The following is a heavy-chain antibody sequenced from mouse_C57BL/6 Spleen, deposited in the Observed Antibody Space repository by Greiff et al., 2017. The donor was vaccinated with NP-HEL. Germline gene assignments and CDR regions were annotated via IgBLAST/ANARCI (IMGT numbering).Heavy chain of an antibody. CDR3: ARDYGSSYRTWFAY. J-gene: IGHJ3*01. CDR1: GYSITSGYY. D-gene: IGHD1-1*01. V-gene: IGHV3-6*01. CDR2: IRYDGSN. Sequence: EVQLQESGPGLVKPSQSLSLTCSVTGYSITSGYYWNWIRQFPGNKLEWMGYIRYDGSNNYNPSLKNRISITRDTSKNQFFLKLNSVTTEDTATYYCARDYGSSYRTWFAYWGQGTLVTVSA.